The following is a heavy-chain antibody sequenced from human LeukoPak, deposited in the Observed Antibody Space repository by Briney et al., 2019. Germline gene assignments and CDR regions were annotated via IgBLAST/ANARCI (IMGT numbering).Heavy chain of an antibody. CDR3: AKGWKGYSYGRYAFDI. J-gene: IGHJ3*02. D-gene: IGHD5-18*01. CDR2: IGGSGGST. Sequence: QSGGSLRLSCAASGFTFPNYAMSWVRQAPGKGLEWVSSIGGSGGSTNYADSVKGRFTISRDNSNKTLHLQINSLRAEDTAVYYCAKGWKGYSYGRYAFDIWGPGTMVTVSP. CDR1: GFTFPNYA. V-gene: IGHV3-23*01.